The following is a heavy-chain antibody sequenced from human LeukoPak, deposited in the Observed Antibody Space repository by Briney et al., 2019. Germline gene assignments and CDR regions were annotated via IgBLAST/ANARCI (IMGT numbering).Heavy chain of an antibody. J-gene: IGHJ6*03. Sequence: SETLSLTCTVSGGSISSYYWSWIRQPPGKGLEWIGYIYYSGSANYNPSLKSRVTISVDTSKNQFSLKLSSVTAAGTAVYYCARLGGGCSSTSCYGDEGYYYYMDVWGKGTTVTISS. V-gene: IGHV4-59*01. CDR3: ARLGGGCSSTSCYGDEGYYYYMDV. D-gene: IGHD2-2*01. CDR2: IYYSGSA. CDR1: GGSISSYY.